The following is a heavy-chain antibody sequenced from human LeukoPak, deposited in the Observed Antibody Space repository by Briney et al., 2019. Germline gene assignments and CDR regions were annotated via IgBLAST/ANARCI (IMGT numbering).Heavy chain of an antibody. D-gene: IGHD2-15*01. Sequence: RGESLKISCKGSGYSFNTYWIGWVRQMPGKGLEWMGIIYPGDSDTRYSPSFEGQVTISADKSISTAYLQWSSLKASDTAMNYCATGGYCSGGSCYSFFDYWGQGTLVTVSS. CDR2: IYPGDSDT. J-gene: IGHJ4*02. V-gene: IGHV5-51*01. CDR1: GYSFNTYW. CDR3: ATGGYCSGGSCYSFFDY.